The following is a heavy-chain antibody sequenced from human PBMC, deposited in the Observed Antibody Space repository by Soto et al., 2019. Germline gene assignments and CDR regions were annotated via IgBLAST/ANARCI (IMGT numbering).Heavy chain of an antibody. CDR1: GGSFSGYY. CDR2: ISYSGST. J-gene: IGHJ6*01. CDR3: ARIRCSGGSCYSYYCYGMDV. Sequence: SETLSLTCAVYGGSFSGYYWTWIRQSPGKGLEWIGQISYSGSTNYNPSLKSRVSISIDTSKNQVFLKVNSVTAADTAVYYCARIRCSGGSCYSYYCYGMDVWGQGTTVTVSS. V-gene: IGHV4-34*01. D-gene: IGHD2-15*01.